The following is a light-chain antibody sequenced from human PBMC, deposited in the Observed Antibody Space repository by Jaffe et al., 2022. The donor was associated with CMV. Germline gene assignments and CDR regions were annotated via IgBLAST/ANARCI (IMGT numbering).Light chain of an antibody. CDR3: QSYDTSLSGVV. J-gene: IGLJ2*01. Sequence: QSVLTQPPSVSGAPGQRVTISCTGSSSNIGAYYDVHWYQQLPGTAPKLLMYRNKNRPSGVPDRFSGSKSGTSASLAITGLQAEDEADYYCQSYDTSLSGVVFGGGTKLTVL. V-gene: IGLV1-40*01. CDR1: SSNIGAYYD. CDR2: RNK.